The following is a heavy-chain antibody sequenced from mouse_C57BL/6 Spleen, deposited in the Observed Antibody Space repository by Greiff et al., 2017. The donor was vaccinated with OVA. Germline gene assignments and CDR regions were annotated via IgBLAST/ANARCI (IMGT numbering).Heavy chain of an antibody. V-gene: IGHV1-81*01. CDR1: GYTFTSYG. Sequence: VQLQESGAELARPGASVKLSCKASGYTFTSYGISWVKQRTGQGLEWIGEIYPRSGNTYYNEKFKGKATLTADKSSSTAYMELRSLTSEDSAVYFCAGLNYAMDYWGQGTSVTVSS. D-gene: IGHD2-4*01. CDR3: AGLNYAMDY. J-gene: IGHJ4*01. CDR2: IYPRSGNT.